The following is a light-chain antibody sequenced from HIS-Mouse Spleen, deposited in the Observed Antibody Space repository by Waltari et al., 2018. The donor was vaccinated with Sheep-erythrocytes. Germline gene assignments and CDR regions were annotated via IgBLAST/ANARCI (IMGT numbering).Light chain of an antibody. V-gene: IGLV2-11*01. CDR3: CSYAGSYTFVV. J-gene: IGLJ2*01. CDR2: DVS. Sequence: QSALTQPRSVSGSPGQSVTISCTGTSSDVGGYNYVSWYQQHPGKAPKRRIYDVSNRPSGVPDRFSGSKSGNTASLTISGLQAEDEADYYCCSYAGSYTFVVFGGGTKLTVL. CDR1: SSDVGGYNY.